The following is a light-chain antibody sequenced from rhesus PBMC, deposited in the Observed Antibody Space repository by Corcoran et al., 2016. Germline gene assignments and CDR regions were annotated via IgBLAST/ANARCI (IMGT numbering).Light chain of an antibody. Sequence: DIQMTQSPSSLSASVGDRVTITCRASQGISSLLAWYQQKPGKAPKLLIYKAASLQSGVPARLSGSGSGTEFTLTISSLQPEDFATYYCQKGNSNPFTFGPGTKLDIK. V-gene: IGKV1-21*01. CDR1: QGISSL. J-gene: IGKJ3*01. CDR3: QKGNSNPFT. CDR2: KAA.